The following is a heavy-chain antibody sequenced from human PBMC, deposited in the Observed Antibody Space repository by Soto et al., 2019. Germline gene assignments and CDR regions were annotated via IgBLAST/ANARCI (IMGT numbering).Heavy chain of an antibody. V-gene: IGHV4-30-4*01. J-gene: IGHJ6*02. CDR1: GGSIKSDYY. Sequence: LSLTCTVSGGSIKSDYYWAWVRQPPGGGLEWMGYKYYSGATDSDPSLEARVSFSVDTSKNQFFLNLTSVTVADTAVYYCARGRPNYFYYGLDVWGPGIPVTVSS. CDR3: ARGRPNYFYYGLDV. CDR2: KYYSGAT.